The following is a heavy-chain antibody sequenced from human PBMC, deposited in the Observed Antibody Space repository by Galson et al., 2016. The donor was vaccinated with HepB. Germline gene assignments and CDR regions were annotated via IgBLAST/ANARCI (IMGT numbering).Heavy chain of an antibody. CDR1: GFTFSSHG. CDR2: ISSDASNR. J-gene: IGHJ2*01. V-gene: IGHV3-30*18. D-gene: IGHD1-26*01. CDR3: AKASGNYPYWYFDL. Sequence: SLRLACAASGFTFSSHGMDWVRQAPGKGLGGVAVISSDASNRLSIASVKGRFTISRDNSKNILELQMNSLRADDTAVYYCAKASGNYPYWYFDLWGRGTQVTVSS.